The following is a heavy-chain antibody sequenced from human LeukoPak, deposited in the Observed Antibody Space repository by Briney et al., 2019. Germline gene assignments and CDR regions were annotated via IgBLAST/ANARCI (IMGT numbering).Heavy chain of an antibody. J-gene: IGHJ4*02. Sequence: KPSETLSLTCTVSGGSISSYYWSWIRQPPGKGLEWIGYIYYSGSTNCNPSVKSRVAMSVDTSKKQFSLKLSSLTAADTAVYYCASRLLAGPFDYWGQGTLVTVSS. D-gene: IGHD6-19*01. CDR1: GGSISSYY. CDR3: ASRLLAGPFDY. V-gene: IGHV4-59*01. CDR2: IYYSGST.